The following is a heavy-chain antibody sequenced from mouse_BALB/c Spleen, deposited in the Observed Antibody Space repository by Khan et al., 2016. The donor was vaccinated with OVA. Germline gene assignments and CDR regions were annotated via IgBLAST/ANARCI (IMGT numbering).Heavy chain of an antibody. CDR2: IWGDGST. V-gene: IGHV2-6-7*01. CDR3: ARELRLGGFAF. CDR1: GFSLTGYG. Sequence: QIQLVQSGPGLVAPSQSLSITCTVSGFSLTGYGVNWVRQPPGKGLEWLGMIWGDGSTDYNSVLKSRLSITKDNSKSQVFLKMNSLQTDDTARYYCARELRLGGFAFWGQGTLDTVSA. J-gene: IGHJ3*01. D-gene: IGHD1-2*01.